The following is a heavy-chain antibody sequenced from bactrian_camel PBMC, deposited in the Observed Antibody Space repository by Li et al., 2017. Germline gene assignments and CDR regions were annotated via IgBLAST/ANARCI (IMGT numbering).Heavy chain of an antibody. Sequence: QLVESGGGSVQPGGSLRLSCGASGHTYSSNCMGWFRQAPGKEREGVAFVYFGGGSTYYADSVKGRFTISQDKGKNTVYLLMNSLKPEDTAMYYCAARGPYCYTKLSVRDFTYWGQGTQVTVS. CDR2: VYFGGGST. J-gene: IGHJ6*01. D-gene: IGHD2*01. V-gene: IGHV3S40*01. CDR1: GHTYSSNC. CDR3: AARGPYCYTKLSVRDFTY.